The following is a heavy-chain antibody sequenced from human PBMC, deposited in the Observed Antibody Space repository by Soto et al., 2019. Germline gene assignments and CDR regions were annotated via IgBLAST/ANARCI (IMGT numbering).Heavy chain of an antibody. CDR3: ARVGLSGNYEQFQH. CDR1: GFTFSSHA. V-gene: IGHV3-30*04. D-gene: IGHD1-26*01. J-gene: IGHJ1*01. Sequence: QVQLVESGGGVVQPGRSLRLSCAASGFTFSSHAMHWVRQAPGKGLEWVAVISYDGYNKYYADSVKGRFTISRDNSKNTLSLQMNSLRTEDTAVYYCARVGLSGNYEQFQHWGQATLVIVSS. CDR2: ISYDGYNK.